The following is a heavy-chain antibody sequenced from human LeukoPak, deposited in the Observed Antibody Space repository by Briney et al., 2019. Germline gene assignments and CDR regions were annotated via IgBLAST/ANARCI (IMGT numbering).Heavy chain of an antibody. CDR1: GFTFSSYW. CDR3: ASHLVSIVRKQQLVKFYYYYYMDV. Sequence: PGGSLRLSCAASGFTFSSYWMSCVRQAPGKGLEWVANIKQDGSEKYYVDSVKGRFTISRDNAKNSLYLQMNSLRAEDTAVYYCASHLVSIVRKQQLVKFYYYYYMDVWGKGTTVTVSS. V-gene: IGHV3-7*01. D-gene: IGHD6-13*01. J-gene: IGHJ6*03. CDR2: IKQDGSEK.